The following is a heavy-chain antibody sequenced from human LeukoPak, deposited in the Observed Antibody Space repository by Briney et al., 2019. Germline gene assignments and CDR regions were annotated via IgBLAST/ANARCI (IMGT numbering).Heavy chain of an antibody. J-gene: IGHJ4*02. CDR3: AKEYYYGSGSYYTKPYFFDY. CDR1: GFSFSSYG. Sequence: PGRPLRLSCAASGFSFSSYGMHWVRQAPGKGLEWVAVTWYDGSNKYYADSVKGRFTISRDNSKNTLYLQMNILRAEDTAVYYCAKEYYYGSGSYYTKPYFFDYWGQGTLVTVSS. CDR2: TWYDGSNK. D-gene: IGHD3-10*01. V-gene: IGHV3-33*06.